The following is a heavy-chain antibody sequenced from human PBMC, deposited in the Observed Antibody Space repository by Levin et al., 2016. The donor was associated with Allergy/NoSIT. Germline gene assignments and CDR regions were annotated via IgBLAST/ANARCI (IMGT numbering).Heavy chain of an antibody. Sequence: VRQMPGKGAGVGGFIRSKAYGGTTEYAASVKGRFTISRDDSKSIAYLQMNSLKTEDTAVYYCTRDGPRDDYGPNDAFDIWGRRDNGHRLL. D-gene: IGHD4-17*01. CDR3: TRDGPRDDYGPNDAFDI. V-gene: IGHV3-49*02. J-gene: IGHJ3*02. CDR2: IRSKAYGGTT.